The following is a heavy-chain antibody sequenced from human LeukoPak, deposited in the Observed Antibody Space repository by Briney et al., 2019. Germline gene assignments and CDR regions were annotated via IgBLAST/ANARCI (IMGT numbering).Heavy chain of an antibody. CDR1: GGSFSGYY. Sequence: SETLSLTCAVYGGSFSGYYWSWIRQPPGKGLEWIGEINHSGSTNYNPSLKSRVTISVDTSKNQFSLKLSSVTAADTAVYYCARGRVRGVILPYNWFDPWGQGTLVTVSS. CDR3: ARGRVRGVILPYNWFDP. V-gene: IGHV4-34*01. J-gene: IGHJ5*02. D-gene: IGHD3-10*01. CDR2: INHSGST.